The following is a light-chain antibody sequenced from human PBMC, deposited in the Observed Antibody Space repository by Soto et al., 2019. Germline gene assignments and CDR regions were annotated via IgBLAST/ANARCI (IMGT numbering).Light chain of an antibody. CDR2: GAS. Sequence: EIVMTQSPATLSVSPGERVTLSCRASQSVKSNLAWYQQKFGQAPRLLIYGASTRATGVPARFSGSGSGTEFTLTISSLQSEDFAVDYCQHYNNWPPWTFGQGTKVEI. V-gene: IGKV3-15*01. CDR1: QSVKSN. J-gene: IGKJ1*01. CDR3: QHYNNWPPWT.